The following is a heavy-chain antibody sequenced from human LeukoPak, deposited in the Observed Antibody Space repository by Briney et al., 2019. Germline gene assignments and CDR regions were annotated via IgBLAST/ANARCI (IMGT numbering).Heavy chain of an antibody. CDR3: ARALAAADFDY. CDR1: GGSISSYY. V-gene: IGHV4-59*08. Sequence: SETLSLTCTVSGGSISSYYWGWIRQPPGKGLEWIGYIYYSGSSNYNPSLKSRVNISVDTSKNQFSLRLSSVTAADTAVYYCARALAAADFDYWGQGTLVTVSS. J-gene: IGHJ4*02. CDR2: IYYSGSS. D-gene: IGHD6-13*01.